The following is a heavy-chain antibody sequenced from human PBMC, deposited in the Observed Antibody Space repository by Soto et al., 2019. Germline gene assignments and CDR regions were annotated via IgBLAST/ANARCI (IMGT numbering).Heavy chain of an antibody. J-gene: IGHJ4*02. CDR3: ARHRGKYYDSSGYYYWPIMDY. CDR2: INHSGST. D-gene: IGHD3-22*01. Sequence: SETLSLTCAVYGGSFSGYYWSWIRQPPGKGLEWIGEINHSGSTNYNPSLKSRVTISVDTSKNQFSLKLSSVTAADTAVYYCARHRGKYYDSSGYYYWPIMDYWGQGTLVTVSS. CDR1: GGSFSGYY. V-gene: IGHV4-34*01.